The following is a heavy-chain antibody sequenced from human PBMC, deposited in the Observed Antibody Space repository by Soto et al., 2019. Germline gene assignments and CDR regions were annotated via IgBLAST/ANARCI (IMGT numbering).Heavy chain of an antibody. CDR1: GGSISSGYFS. J-gene: IGHJ4*02. D-gene: IGHD3-22*01. CDR2: IYYGGST. V-gene: IGHV4-30-2*01. Sequence: TMSLTCGVCGGSISSGYFSCNWIRQPPGKGLEYIGYIYYGGSTYYNPSLQSRVTMSVDRSRNQFSLKLNSVTAADTAVYYCARVRREYDNSGPVDYWGQGTLVTVSS. CDR3: ARVRREYDNSGPVDY.